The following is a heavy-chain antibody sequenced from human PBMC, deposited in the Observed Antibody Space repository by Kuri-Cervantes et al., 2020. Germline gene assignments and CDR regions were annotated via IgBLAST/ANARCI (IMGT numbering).Heavy chain of an antibody. CDR3: ASRYYDSSPLAPFDY. CDR2: VNGGNGNT. CDR1: GYTFTNYA. Sequence: ASVKVPCKTSGYTFTNYALHWVRQAPGQRLEWMGWVNGGNGNTKYSQKFQGRVTITRDTSASTAYMELSSLRSEDTAVYYCASRYYDSSPLAPFDYWGQGTLVTVSS. D-gene: IGHD3-22*01. J-gene: IGHJ4*02. V-gene: IGHV1-3*01.